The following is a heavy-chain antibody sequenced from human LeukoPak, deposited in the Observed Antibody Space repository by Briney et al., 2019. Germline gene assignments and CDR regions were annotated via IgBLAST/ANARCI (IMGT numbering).Heavy chain of an antibody. V-gene: IGHV3-53*01. CDR2: IYSGTI. CDR3: AKGSVGSSSILFDI. Sequence: GGSLRLSCTVSGFTVSSNSMSWVRQAPGKGLEWVSFIYSGTIHYSDSVKGRFTISRDNSKNTLYLQMNSLRAEDTAVYYCAKGSVGSSSILFDIWGQGTTVTVSS. CDR1: GFTVSSNS. D-gene: IGHD6-6*01. J-gene: IGHJ3*02.